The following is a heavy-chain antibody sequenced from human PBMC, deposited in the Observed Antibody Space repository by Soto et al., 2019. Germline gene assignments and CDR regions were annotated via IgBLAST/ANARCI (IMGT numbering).Heavy chain of an antibody. CDR1: GFSLSTSGVG. V-gene: IGHV2-5*01. Sequence: SGPALVNPTQTLTLTCTFSGFSLSTSGVGVGWIRQPPGKALEWLALIFWNDDKRYSPSLKSGLTITKDTSKNQVFLTVTNMGPVHTATYFCARAKFSGNYGASSYFDSWGQGTLVTVSS. J-gene: IGHJ4*02. CDR3: ARAKFSGNYGASSYFDS. D-gene: IGHD1-26*01. CDR2: IFWNDDK.